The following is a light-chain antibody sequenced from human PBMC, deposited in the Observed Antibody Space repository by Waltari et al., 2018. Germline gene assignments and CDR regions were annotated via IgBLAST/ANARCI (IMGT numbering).Light chain of an antibody. J-gene: IGLJ3*02. CDR1: SGDVGSYNL. V-gene: IGLV2-23*02. CDR3: CSYAGAGTGV. Sequence: QSALTQPASVSGSPGQSITISCPGTSGDVGSYNLVSWYQQHPGKAPKLMIYEVGKRPSGISNRFSGSKSGNTASLTISGLQAEDEADYYCCSYAGAGTGVFGGGTKVTVL. CDR2: EVG.